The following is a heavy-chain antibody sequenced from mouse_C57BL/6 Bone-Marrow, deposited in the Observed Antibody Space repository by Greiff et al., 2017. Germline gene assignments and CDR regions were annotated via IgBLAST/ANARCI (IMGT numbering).Heavy chain of an antibody. V-gene: IGHV8-8*01. CDR3: ARRGDYDGGY. D-gene: IGHD2-4*01. J-gene: IGHJ4*01. Sequence: QVTLQESGPGILQPSQTLSLTCSFSGYSLSTFGMGVGWIRQPSGKGLEWLAHPWWDDANYYNPSLKSRLTISKDTSKTQVYLKIANVDTADTATYYCARRGDYDGGYWGQGTSVTVSS. CDR2: PWWDDAN. CDR1: GYSLSTFGMG.